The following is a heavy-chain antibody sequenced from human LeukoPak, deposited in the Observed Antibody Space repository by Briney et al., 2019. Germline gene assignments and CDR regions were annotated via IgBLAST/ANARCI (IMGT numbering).Heavy chain of an antibody. CDR3: ARSRYNDAFDI. CDR1: GFTFSSYG. CDR2: IWYDGSNK. V-gene: IGHV3-33*01. Sequence: PGGSLRLSCAASGFTFSSYGMHWVRQAPGKGREWVAVIWYDGSNKYYADSVKGRFTISRDNSKNTLYLQMNSLRAEDTAVYYCARSRYNDAFDIWGQGTMVTVSS. J-gene: IGHJ3*02. D-gene: IGHD5-24*01.